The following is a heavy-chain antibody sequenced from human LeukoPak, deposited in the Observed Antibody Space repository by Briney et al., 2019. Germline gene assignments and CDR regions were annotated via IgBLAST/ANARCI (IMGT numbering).Heavy chain of an antibody. Sequence: GGSLRLSCAASGFTFDDYTMHWVRHAPGKGLEWVSLISWDGGSTYYADSVKGRFTISRDNSKNSLYLQMNSLRTEDTALYYCAKGPLRNNYYYYGMDVWGQGTTVTVSS. D-gene: IGHD4-17*01. CDR3: AKGPLRNNYYYYGMDV. J-gene: IGHJ6*02. CDR1: GFTFDDYT. V-gene: IGHV3-43*01. CDR2: ISWDGGST.